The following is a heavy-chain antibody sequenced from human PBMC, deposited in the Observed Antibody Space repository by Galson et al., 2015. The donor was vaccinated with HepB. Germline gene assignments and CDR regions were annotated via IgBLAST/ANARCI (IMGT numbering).Heavy chain of an antibody. V-gene: IGHV3-30*18. CDR1: GFTFSRYG. CDR2: ISYDGSNK. J-gene: IGHJ6*02. D-gene: IGHD2-2*03. Sequence: SLRLSCAASGFTFSRYGMHWVRQAPGKGLEWVAVISYDGSNKYYADSVKGRFTISRDNSKNTLYLQMNSLRAEDTAVYYCAKGLGGYCSSTSCYPYPYYYYGMDVWGQGTTVTVSS. CDR3: AKGLGGYCSSTSCYPYPYYYYGMDV.